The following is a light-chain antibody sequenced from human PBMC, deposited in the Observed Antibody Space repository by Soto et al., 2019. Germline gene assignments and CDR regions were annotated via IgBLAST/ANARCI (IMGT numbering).Light chain of an antibody. V-gene: IGKV3-11*01. CDR3: QQSRWAPST. CDR1: QSVSSY. CDR2: DAS. Sequence: TLVCGSSQSVSSYLAWYQQKPGQAPRLLIYDASNRATGIPARFSGSRSGTDITLTSGRPETEDIAVSYCQQSRWAPSTFGQGTRLEIK. J-gene: IGKJ5*01.